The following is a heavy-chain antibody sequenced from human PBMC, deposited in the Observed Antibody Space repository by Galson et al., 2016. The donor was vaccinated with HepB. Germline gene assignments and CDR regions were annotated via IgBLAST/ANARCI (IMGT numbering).Heavy chain of an antibody. CDR3: VEGEYGQRFLEWLAPFDY. CDR2: IWYDGSNK. J-gene: IGHJ4*02. Sequence: SLRLSCAASGFTFSSYGMHWVRQAPGKGLEWVAIIWYDGSNKYYADSVKGRFTISRDNSKSTLYLQMNSLRVEDTAMYYCVEGEYGQRFLEWLAPFDYWGQGALVTVSS. D-gene: IGHD3-3*01. V-gene: IGHV3-33*06. CDR1: GFTFSSYG.